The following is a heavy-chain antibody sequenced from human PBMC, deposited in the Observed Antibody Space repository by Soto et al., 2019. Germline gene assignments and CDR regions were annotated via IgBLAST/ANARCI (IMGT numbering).Heavy chain of an antibody. V-gene: IGHV1-8*01. Sequence: ASVKVSCKASGYTFTSYDINWVRQATGQGLEWMGWMNPNSGNTGYAQKFQGRVTMTRNTSISTAYMELSSLRSEDTAMYYCARGQIYCSGGSCYGVYGFDYWGQGTLVTVSS. J-gene: IGHJ4*02. D-gene: IGHD2-15*01. CDR2: MNPNSGNT. CDR1: GYTFTSYD. CDR3: ARGQIYCSGGSCYGVYGFDY.